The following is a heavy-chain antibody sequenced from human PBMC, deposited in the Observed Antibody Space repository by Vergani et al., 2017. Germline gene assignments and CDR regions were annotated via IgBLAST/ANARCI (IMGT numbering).Heavy chain of an antibody. V-gene: IGHV3-7*01. CDR3: ARINYYGSSGYSLTRWHNWFDP. D-gene: IGHD3-22*01. CDR1: GFIFSHYW. Sequence: EVQLVESGGGLVQPGGSLRLSCAASGFIFSHYWMSWVRQAPGKGLEWVANINQDGSEKYYVDSVKGRFTISRDNAKNSLYLQMNSLRAKDTALYYCARINYYGSSGYSLTRWHNWFDPWGQGTLITFSS. J-gene: IGHJ5*02. CDR2: INQDGSEK.